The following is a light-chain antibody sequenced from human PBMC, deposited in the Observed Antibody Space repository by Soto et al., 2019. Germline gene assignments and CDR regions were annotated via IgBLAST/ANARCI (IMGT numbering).Light chain of an antibody. CDR1: QSVSSSY. Sequence: EIVLTQCPGTMSLSPGERATLSCRASQSVSSSYLGWYQQKPGQAPRLLIYGASSRATGIPDRFSGSGSGTDFTHTISRLEPEDFAVYYCQHYGSSPRTFGQGTKVEIK. V-gene: IGKV3-20*01. J-gene: IGKJ1*01. CDR2: GAS. CDR3: QHYGSSPRT.